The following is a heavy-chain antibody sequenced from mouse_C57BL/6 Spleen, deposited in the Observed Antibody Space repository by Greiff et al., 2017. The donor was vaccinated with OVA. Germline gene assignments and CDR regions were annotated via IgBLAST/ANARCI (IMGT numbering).Heavy chain of an antibody. CDR1: GYTFTSYW. CDR3: ARRRPVAMDY. CDR2: IDPSDSYT. V-gene: IGHV1-69*01. Sequence: VQLQQPGAELVMPGASVKLSCKASGYTFTSYWMPWVQPRPGQGLEWIGAIDPSDSYTNYNQKFKGKSTLTVDKSSRTAYMQLSSLTSEDSAVYYCARRRPVAMDYWGQGTSVTVSS. J-gene: IGHJ4*01.